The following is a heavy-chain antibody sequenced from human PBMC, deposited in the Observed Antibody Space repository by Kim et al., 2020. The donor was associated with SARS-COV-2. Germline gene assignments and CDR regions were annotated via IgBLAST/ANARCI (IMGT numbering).Heavy chain of an antibody. CDR1: GGSISSYY. CDR2: MYYSGSN. Sequence: SETLSLTCTVSGGSISSYYWSWIRQPPGKGLEWVGYMYYSGSNNYNPSLKRRVTISVETSTNQFFLKLSSVTAADTAVYYCAGEGRGADPKDFGLDVVG. D-gene: IGHD1-26*01. CDR3: AGEGRGADPKDFGLDV. J-gene: IGHJ6*02. V-gene: IGHV4-59*13.